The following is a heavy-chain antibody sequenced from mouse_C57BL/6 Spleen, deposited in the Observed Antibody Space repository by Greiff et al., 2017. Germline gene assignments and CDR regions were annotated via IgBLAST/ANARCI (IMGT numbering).Heavy chain of an antibody. V-gene: IGHV5-17*01. Sequence: EVKLVESWGGLVKPGGSLKFSCAASGFTFSDYGMHWVRQAPEKGLEWVAYISSGSSTIYYADTVKGRFTISRDNAKNTLFLQMTSLRSEDTAMYYCARPTSYWYFDVWGTGTTVTVSS. CDR2: ISSGSSTI. CDR1: GFTFSDYG. J-gene: IGHJ1*03. CDR3: ARPTSYWYFDV.